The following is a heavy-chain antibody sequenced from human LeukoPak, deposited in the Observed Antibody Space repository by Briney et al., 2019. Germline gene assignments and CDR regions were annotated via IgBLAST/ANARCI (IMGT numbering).Heavy chain of an antibody. Sequence: GASVKVSCKASGYTFTGYYMHWVRQAPGQGLEWMGWINPNSGGTNYAQKFQGRVTMTRDTSISTAYMELSRLRSDDTAVYYCARDQSGYSYALGYWGQGTLVTVSS. CDR1: GYTFTGYY. CDR3: ARDQSGYSYALGY. CDR2: INPNSGGT. D-gene: IGHD5-18*01. J-gene: IGHJ4*02. V-gene: IGHV1-2*02.